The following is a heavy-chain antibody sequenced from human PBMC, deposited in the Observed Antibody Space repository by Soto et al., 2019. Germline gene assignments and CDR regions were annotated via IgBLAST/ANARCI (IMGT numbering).Heavy chain of an antibody. Sequence: SETLSLTCAVYGGSFSGYYWSWIRQPPGKGLEWIGEINHSGSTNYNPSLKSRVTISVDTSKNQFSLKLSSVTAADTAVYYCARGFSRGYSYGRTYYFDYWGQGTLVTVSS. CDR3: ARGFSRGYSYGRTYYFDY. D-gene: IGHD5-18*01. CDR1: GGSFSGYY. V-gene: IGHV4-34*01. CDR2: INHSGST. J-gene: IGHJ4*02.